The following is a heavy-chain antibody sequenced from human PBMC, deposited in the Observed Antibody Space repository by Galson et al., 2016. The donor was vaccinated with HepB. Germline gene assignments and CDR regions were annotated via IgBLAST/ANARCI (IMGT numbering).Heavy chain of an antibody. V-gene: IGHV3-7*03. CDR2: IRADGPAT. CDR3: ARENFWKLDQ. Sequence: SLRLSCAASGFSFSRYWMAWVRQAPGKGLEWVGNIRADGPATDYVGSVKGRFTMSRDNAQKSLFLQMTSLRVEDTAVYYCARENFWKLDQWGQGTLVTVSS. CDR1: GFSFSRYW. D-gene: IGHD3-3*01. J-gene: IGHJ5*02.